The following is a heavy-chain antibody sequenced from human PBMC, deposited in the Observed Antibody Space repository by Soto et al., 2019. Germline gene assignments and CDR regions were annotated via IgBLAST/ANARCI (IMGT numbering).Heavy chain of an antibody. V-gene: IGHV4-59*01. CDR2: IYYSGST. CDR1: GGSISSYY. CDR3: ARLGHVYYYDSSGYREYFQH. D-gene: IGHD3-22*01. Sequence: SETLSLTCTVSGGSISSYYWSWIRQPPGKGLEWIGYIYYSGSTNYNPSLKSRVTISVDTSKNQFSLKLSSVTDADTAVYYCARLGHVYYYDSSGYREYFQHWGQGTLVTVSS. J-gene: IGHJ1*01.